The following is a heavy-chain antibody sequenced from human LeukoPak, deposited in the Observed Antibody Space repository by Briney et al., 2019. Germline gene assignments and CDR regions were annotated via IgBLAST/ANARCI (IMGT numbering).Heavy chain of an antibody. CDR1: GGSISSYY. CDR3: AREGVVVTAFDI. J-gene: IGHJ3*02. CDR2: IYYSGST. D-gene: IGHD3-22*01. V-gene: IGHV4-59*12. Sequence: SETLSLTCTVSGGSISSYYWSWIRQPPGKGLEWIGYIYYSGSTYYNPSLKSRVTISVDTSKNQFSLKLSSVTAADTAVYYCAREGVVVTAFDIWGQGTMVTVSS.